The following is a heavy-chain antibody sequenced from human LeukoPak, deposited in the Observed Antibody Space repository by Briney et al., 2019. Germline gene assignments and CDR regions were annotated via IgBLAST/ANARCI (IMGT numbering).Heavy chain of an antibody. Sequence: KPSETLSLTCTVSDGSMSSYFWSWIRQTPGKGLGWIGYIYFTGSTNYNPSLKSRVTISLDTSRNQFSLKLISVTAADTAVYYCARLGSADPPVYWGQGTLVTVSS. CDR3: ARLGSADPPVY. D-gene: IGHD3-10*01. CDR1: DGSMSSYF. CDR2: IYFTGST. J-gene: IGHJ4*02. V-gene: IGHV4-59*01.